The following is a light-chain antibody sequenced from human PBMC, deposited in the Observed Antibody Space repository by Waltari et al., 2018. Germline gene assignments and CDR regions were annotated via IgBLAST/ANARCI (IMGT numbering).Light chain of an antibody. CDR2: WAS. CDR1: QSVLFSSDNKNY. J-gene: IGKJ4*01. CDR3: QQYYSNEVT. Sequence: DIVMTQSPDSLAVSLGERATVNCKSSQSVLFSSDNKNYLAWYQQKPGQPPTVLIYWASTRESGVPDRFSGSGSGTDFTLTISSLQAEDVAVYYCQQYYSNEVTFGGGTKVEIK. V-gene: IGKV4-1*01.